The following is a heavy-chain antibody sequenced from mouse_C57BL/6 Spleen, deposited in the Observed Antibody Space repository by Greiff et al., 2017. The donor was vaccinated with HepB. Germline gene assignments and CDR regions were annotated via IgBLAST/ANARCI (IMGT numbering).Heavy chain of an antibody. CDR2: IDPETGGT. J-gene: IGHJ2*01. D-gene: IGHD6-5*01. CDR1: GYTFNDYE. CDR3: TSAYYYGDY. Sequence: VQLQQSGAELVRPGASVTLSCTASGYTFNDYEMHWVKQTPVHGLEWIGAIDPETGGTAYNQKFKGKSILTADKSSSTAYMERRSLTSEDSAVYYCTSAYYYGDYWGQGTTLTVSS. V-gene: IGHV1-15*01.